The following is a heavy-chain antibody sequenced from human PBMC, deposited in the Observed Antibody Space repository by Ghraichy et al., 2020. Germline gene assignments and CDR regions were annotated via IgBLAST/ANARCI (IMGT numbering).Heavy chain of an antibody. CDR1: GFRFDDYG. J-gene: IGHJ5*02. V-gene: IGHV3-20*04. Sequence: GSLRLSCAASGFRFDDYGMSWVRQAPGKGLEWVSAINWNGDSLGYADSVKGRFTISRDSGENSLYLQMNSLTAEDTASYYCARNYGSGSYSYFTSWGQGTLVTVSS. D-gene: IGHD3-10*01. CDR3: ARNYGSGSYSYFTS. CDR2: INWNGDSL.